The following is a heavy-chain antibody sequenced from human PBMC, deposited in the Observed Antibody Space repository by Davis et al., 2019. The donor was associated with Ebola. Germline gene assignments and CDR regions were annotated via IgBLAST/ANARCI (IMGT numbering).Heavy chain of an antibody. V-gene: IGHV3-21*01. CDR2: ISSRSYSI. Sequence: PGGSLRLSCAASGFTFSTYSMNWVRQAPGKGLEWVSSISSRSYSIYYADSVKGRFTISRDNAKNSLYLQMNNLRAEDTAVYFCARSNVWGKGTTVTVPS. J-gene: IGHJ6*04. CDR1: GFTFSTYS. CDR3: ARSNV.